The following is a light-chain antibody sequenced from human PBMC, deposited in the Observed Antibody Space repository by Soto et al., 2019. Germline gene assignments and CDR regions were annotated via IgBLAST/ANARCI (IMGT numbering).Light chain of an antibody. J-gene: IGLJ1*01. Sequence: SYELTQPPSVSVSPGQTATITCSGDKLGDKYANWYQKKPGQSPVLVAYQGNKRPSGIPERFSGSNSGNTATLTVSGAQAMDEADYYCQAWDSGTYVFGPGTKVTVL. CDR2: QGN. CDR3: QAWDSGTYV. V-gene: IGLV3-1*01. CDR1: KLGDKY.